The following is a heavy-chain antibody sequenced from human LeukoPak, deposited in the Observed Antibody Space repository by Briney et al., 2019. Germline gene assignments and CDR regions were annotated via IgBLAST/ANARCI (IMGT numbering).Heavy chain of an antibody. D-gene: IGHD3-10*01. CDR3: ARGDGATPPDVFDI. CDR2: TSSSSSYI. J-gene: IGHJ3*02. CDR1: GFTFSSYS. V-gene: IGHV3-21*01. Sequence: GGSLRLSCAASGFTFSSYSMNWVRQAPGKGLQWVSSTSSSSSYIYYADSVKGRFTISRDNAKNSLYLQMNSLRGEDTAVYYCARGDGATPPDVFDIWGQGTMVTVSS.